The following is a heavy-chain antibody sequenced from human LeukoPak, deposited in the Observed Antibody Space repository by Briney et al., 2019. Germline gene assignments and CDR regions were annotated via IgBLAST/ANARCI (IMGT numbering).Heavy chain of an antibody. D-gene: IGHD2-15*01. CDR3: ARDRGGGSSYDGWFDP. Sequence: ASVKVSCKASGYTFTSYYMHWVRQAPGQGLEWMGIINPSGGSTSYAQKFQGRVTITADESTSTAYMELSSLRSEDTAVYYCARDRGGGSSYDGWFDPWGQGTLVTVSS. V-gene: IGHV1-46*01. J-gene: IGHJ5*02. CDR2: INPSGGST. CDR1: GYTFTSYY.